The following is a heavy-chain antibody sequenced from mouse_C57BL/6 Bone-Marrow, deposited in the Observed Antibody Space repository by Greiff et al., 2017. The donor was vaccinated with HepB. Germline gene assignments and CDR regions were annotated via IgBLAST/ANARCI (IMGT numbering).Heavy chain of an antibody. CDR1: GYTFTSYW. V-gene: IGHV1-55*01. Sequence: QVQLQQPGAELVKPGASVKMSCKASGYTFTSYWITWVKQRPGQGLEWIGDIYPGSGSTNYNEKFKSKATLTVDTSSSTAYMQLGSLTSEDSAVYYCARTDDGYSYYFDYWGQGTTLTVSS. J-gene: IGHJ2*01. CDR3: ARTDDGYSYYFDY. CDR2: IYPGSGST. D-gene: IGHD2-3*01.